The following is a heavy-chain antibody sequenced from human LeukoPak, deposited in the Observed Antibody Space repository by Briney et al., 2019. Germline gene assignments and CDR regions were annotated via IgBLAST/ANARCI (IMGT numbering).Heavy chain of an antibody. CDR2: INSDGSTT. D-gene: IGHD4/OR15-4a*01. V-gene: IGHV3-74*01. CDR1: GLTFSSYW. Sequence: GGSLRLSCAASGLTFSSYWMHWVRQAPGKRLVWVSRINSDGSTTTYADSVKGRFTISRDNAKNTLYLQMNSLRAEDTAVYYCARDRRLWNMDVWGTGTTVTVSS. CDR3: ARDRRLWNMDV. J-gene: IGHJ6*03.